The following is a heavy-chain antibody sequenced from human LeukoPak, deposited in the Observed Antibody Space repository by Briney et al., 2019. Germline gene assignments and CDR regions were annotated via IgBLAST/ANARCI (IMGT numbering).Heavy chain of an antibody. Sequence: GESLKISCKGSGYSFATCWIGWVRQMPGKGLEWMGINYPGDSDTTYSPSFQGQVTMSADKSISTAYLQWSSLKASDTAMYYCARRGTVRGWDYWGQGTLVTVSS. J-gene: IGHJ4*02. CDR1: GYSFATCW. CDR3: ARRGTVRGWDY. CDR2: NYPGDSDT. V-gene: IGHV5-51*01. D-gene: IGHD4-11*01.